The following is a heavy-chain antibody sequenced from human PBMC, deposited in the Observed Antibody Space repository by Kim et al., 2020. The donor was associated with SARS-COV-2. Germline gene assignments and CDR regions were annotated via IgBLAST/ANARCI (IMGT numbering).Heavy chain of an antibody. Sequence: ASVKVSCKASGYTFTSYGISWVRQAPGQGLEWMGWISAYNGNTNYAQKLQGRVTMTTDTSTSTAYMELRSLRSDDTAVYYCARDRSSGYCSSTSCSSHPAADLSDAFDIWGQGTMVTVSS. J-gene: IGHJ3*02. CDR3: ARDRSSGYCSSTSCSSHPAADLSDAFDI. CDR2: ISAYNGNT. V-gene: IGHV1-18*01. D-gene: IGHD2-2*03. CDR1: GYTFTSYG.